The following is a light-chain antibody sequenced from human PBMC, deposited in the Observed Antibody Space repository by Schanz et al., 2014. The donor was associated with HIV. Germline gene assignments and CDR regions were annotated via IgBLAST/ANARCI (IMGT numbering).Light chain of an antibody. CDR3: HQYDNWPPGGT. Sequence: EIVLTQSPDTLSLSPGERATLSCRASQTVSSSSLAWYQQKPGQSPRLLIYGTSTRATDIPARFRGSGSETEFTLTITSLQSEDFALYFCHQYDNWPPGGTFGQGTKVEIK. V-gene: IGKV3-15*01. CDR1: QTVSSS. CDR2: GTS. J-gene: IGKJ1*01.